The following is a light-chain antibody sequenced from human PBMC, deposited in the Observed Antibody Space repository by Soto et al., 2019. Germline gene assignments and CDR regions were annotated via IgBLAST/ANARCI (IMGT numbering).Light chain of an antibody. Sequence: EIVMTQSPDTLSVSPGERAALSCRASQSVSSNLAWYQQKPGQAPRLLIYGASTRATGIPARFSGSGSGTEFTLTISSLQSEDFATYYCQHYNSYSEAFGQGTKVELK. CDR3: QHYNSYSEA. CDR1: QSVSSN. CDR2: GAS. V-gene: IGKV3-15*01. J-gene: IGKJ1*01.